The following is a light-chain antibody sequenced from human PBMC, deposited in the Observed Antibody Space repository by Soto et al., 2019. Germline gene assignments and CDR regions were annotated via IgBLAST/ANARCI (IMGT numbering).Light chain of an antibody. J-gene: IGKJ1*01. V-gene: IGKV3-15*01. CDR1: QSISSN. Sequence: EIVLTQSPATLSVSPGDRATLSCRASQSISSNLAWYQQKPGQAPRLLXYAASARATGIPARFSGSGSGTELTLTISSLQSEDFAVYYCQQYNDWPPWTFGQGTKVDIK. CDR2: AAS. CDR3: QQYNDWPPWT.